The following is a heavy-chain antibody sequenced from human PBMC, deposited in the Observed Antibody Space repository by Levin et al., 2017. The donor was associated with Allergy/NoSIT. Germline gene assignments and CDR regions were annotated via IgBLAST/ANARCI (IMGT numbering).Heavy chain of an antibody. CDR3: ARARAYCGGDCYSYFDY. J-gene: IGHJ4*02. D-gene: IGHD2-21*02. CDR1: GGSISSSNW. CDR2: IYHSGST. V-gene: IGHV4-4*02. Sequence: SETLSLTCAVSGGSISSSNWWSWVRQPPGKGLEWIGEIYHSGSTNYNPSLKSRVTISVDKSKNQFSLKLSSVTAADTAVYYCARARAYCGGDCYSYFDYWGQGTLVTVSS.